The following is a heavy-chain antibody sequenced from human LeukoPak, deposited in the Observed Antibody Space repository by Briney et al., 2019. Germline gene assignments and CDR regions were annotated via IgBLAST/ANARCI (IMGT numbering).Heavy chain of an antibody. V-gene: IGHV4-39*02. Sequence: SETLSLTCTVSGGSISSSSYYWGWIRQPPGKGLEWIGSIYYSGSTYYNPSLKSRVTISVDTSKNQFSLKLSSVTAADTAVYYCARDQPYWGSGSYLANWGQGTLVTVSS. J-gene: IGHJ4*02. D-gene: IGHD3-10*01. CDR1: GGSISSSSYY. CDR2: IYYSGST. CDR3: ARDQPYWGSGSYLAN.